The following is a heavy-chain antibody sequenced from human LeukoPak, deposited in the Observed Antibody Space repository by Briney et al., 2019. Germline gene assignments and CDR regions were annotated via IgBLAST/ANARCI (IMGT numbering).Heavy chain of an antibody. Sequence: GGSLRLSCAASGFTFSSYAMGWVRQAPGKGLEWVSAISGSGGSTYYADSVKGRFTISRDNSKNTLYLQMNSLRAEDTAVYYCAKDLSPDYGDTDYDYWGQGTLVTVSS. CDR1: GFTFSSYA. CDR2: ISGSGGST. CDR3: AKDLSPDYGDTDYDY. J-gene: IGHJ4*02. D-gene: IGHD4-17*01. V-gene: IGHV3-23*01.